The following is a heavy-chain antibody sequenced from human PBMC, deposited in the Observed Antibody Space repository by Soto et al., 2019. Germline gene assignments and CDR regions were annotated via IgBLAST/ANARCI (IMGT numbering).Heavy chain of an antibody. V-gene: IGHV4-59*01. J-gene: IGHJ4*02. CDR3: ARGYSSNWFRVDY. D-gene: IGHD6-13*01. CDR2: VHYSGST. Sequence: QVQLQESGPGLVKPSETLSLTCTVSGGSINSYYWNWIRQPPGKGLEFIGYVHYSGSTNYNPSLRSRLTISLDTYKNQFSLKLNSVTAADTAVYYCARGYSSNWFRVDYWGQGILVTVSS. CDR1: GGSINSYY.